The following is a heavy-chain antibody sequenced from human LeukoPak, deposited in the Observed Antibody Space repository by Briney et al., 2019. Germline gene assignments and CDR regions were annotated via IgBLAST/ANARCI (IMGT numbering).Heavy chain of an antibody. J-gene: IGHJ4*02. V-gene: IGHV1-2*02. Sequence: GASVKVSCKASGYTFTGYYMHWVRQAPGQGLEWMGWINPNSGGTNYAQKFQGRVTMTRDTSISTAYMELSRLRSGDTAVYYCARAQVGTGTTIDYWGQGTLVTVSS. CDR2: INPNSGGT. CDR3: ARAQVGTGTTIDY. D-gene: IGHD1-1*01. CDR1: GYTFTGYY.